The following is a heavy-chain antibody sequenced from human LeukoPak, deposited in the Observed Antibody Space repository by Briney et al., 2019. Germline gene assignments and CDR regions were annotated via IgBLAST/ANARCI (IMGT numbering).Heavy chain of an antibody. CDR2: LSSSSSVI. Sequence: QPGGSLRLSCAASGFTFSTYAMDWVRQAPGKGLEWVSYLSSSSSVIYHADSVKGRFTISRDNAKNSLYLQMNSLRAEDTAVYYCARLLVYNSGGEAFDHWGQGTLVTVSS. J-gene: IGHJ4*02. D-gene: IGHD1-20*01. V-gene: IGHV3-48*04. CDR1: GFTFSTYA. CDR3: ARLLVYNSGGEAFDH.